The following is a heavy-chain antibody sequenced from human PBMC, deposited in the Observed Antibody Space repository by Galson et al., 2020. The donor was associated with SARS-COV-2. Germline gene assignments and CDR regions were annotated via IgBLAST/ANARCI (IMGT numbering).Heavy chain of an antibody. Sequence: SETLSLTCAVFGGSFSGYYWSWIRQSPGKGLEWIGEINHSGSTNYNPSLKNRVIISIDPSKNQFSLKLRSVTAADTAVYFCAVVAARDHYYGMDVWGQGTTVTVSS. V-gene: IGHV4-34*01. CDR2: INHSGST. CDR1: GGSFSGYY. D-gene: IGHD6-6*01. J-gene: IGHJ6*02. CDR3: AVVAARDHYYGMDV.